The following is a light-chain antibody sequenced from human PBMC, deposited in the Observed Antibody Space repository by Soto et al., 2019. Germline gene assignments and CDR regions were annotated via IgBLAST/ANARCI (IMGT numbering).Light chain of an antibody. CDR3: AAWDDSLNGLV. CDR2: SNN. J-gene: IGLJ2*01. Sequence: QSVLTQPPSSSGTPVQRVTSSCSGSSSNIGSNTVNWYQQLPGTAPKLLIYSNNQRPSGVPDRFSGSKSGTSASLAISGLQSEDEADYYCAAWDDSLNGLVFGGVTKVTVL. V-gene: IGLV1-44*01. CDR1: SSNIGSNT.